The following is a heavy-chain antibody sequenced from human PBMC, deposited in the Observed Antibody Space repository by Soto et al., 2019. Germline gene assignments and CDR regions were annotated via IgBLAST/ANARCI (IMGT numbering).Heavy chain of an antibody. V-gene: IGHV3-23*01. J-gene: IGHJ6*03. CDR2: ISGSGGST. Sequence: SLRLSCAASGFTFSSYAMSWVRQAPGKGLEWVSAISGSGGSTYYADSVKGRFTISRDNSKNTLYLQMNSLRAEDTAVYYCAKPLESSGGSYYYYYMDVWGKGTTVTVSS. CDR1: GFTFSSYA. CDR3: AKPLESSGGSYYYYYMDV. D-gene: IGHD2-15*01.